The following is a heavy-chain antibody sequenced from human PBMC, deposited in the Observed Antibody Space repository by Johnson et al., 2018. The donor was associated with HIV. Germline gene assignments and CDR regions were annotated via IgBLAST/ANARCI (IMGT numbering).Heavy chain of an antibody. D-gene: IGHD6-19*01. CDR1: GFTFDDYA. CDR3: TRDLLAHGSGWYDPFDI. J-gene: IGHJ3*02. V-gene: IGHV3-9*01. Sequence: VRLVESGGGLVQPGRSLRLSCAASGFTFDDYAMHWVRQVPGKGLEWVSGISWNSGRIGYADSVKGRFTISRDNAKNSLFLQMNSLRAEDTALYYCTRDLLAHGSGWYDPFDIWGQGTMVTVSS. CDR2: ISWNSGRI.